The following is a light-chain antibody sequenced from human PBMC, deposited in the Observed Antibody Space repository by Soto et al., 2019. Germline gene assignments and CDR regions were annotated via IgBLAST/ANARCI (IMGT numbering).Light chain of an antibody. CDR2: LGS. CDR1: QSLLHSNGYNY. Sequence: DIVKTQSPLSLPVTPGEPASISCRSSQSLLHSNGYNYLDWYLQKPGQSPQLLIYLGSNRASGVPDRFSGSGSGTDCTLKISRVEAEDVGVYYCMQALQTPLTLGGGTKVDIK. J-gene: IGKJ4*01. CDR3: MQALQTPLT. V-gene: IGKV2-28*01.